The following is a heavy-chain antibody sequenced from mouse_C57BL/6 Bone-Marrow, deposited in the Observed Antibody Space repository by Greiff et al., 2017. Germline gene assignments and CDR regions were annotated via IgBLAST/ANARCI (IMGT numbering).Heavy chain of an antibody. V-gene: IGHV1-55*01. CDR2: ISPGSGST. D-gene: IGHD1-1*01. J-gene: IGHJ2*01. Sequence: VQLQQPGAELVKPGASVKMSCKASGYTFTSYWITWVKQRPGQGLEWIGDISPGSGSTNYNEKFKSKATLTVDTSSSTAYMQLSSLTSEDSAVYDCARWGLATVVATGYFDYWGQGTTLTVSS. CDR3: ARWGLATVVATGYFDY. CDR1: GYTFTSYW.